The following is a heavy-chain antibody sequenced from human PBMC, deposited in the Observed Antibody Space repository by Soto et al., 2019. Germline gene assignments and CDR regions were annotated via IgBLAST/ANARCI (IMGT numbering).Heavy chain of an antibody. CDR2: ISWNSGSI. Sequence: EVQLVESGGGLVQPGRSLRLSCAASGFTFDDYAMHWVRQAPGKGLEWVSGISWNSGSIGYADSVKGRFTISRDNAKNSLYLQMNSLRAEDTALYYWAKAYYDDAFDIWGQGTMVTVSS. CDR3: AKAYYDDAFDI. CDR1: GFTFDDYA. V-gene: IGHV3-9*01. D-gene: IGHD3-22*01. J-gene: IGHJ3*02.